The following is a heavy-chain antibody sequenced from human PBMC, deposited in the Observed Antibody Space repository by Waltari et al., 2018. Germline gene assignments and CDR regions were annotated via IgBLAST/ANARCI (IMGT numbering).Heavy chain of an antibody. J-gene: IGHJ4*02. Sequence: QVQLVESGGGVVQPGRSLRLSCAASGFTFSSYAMHWVRQAPGKGLEWVAVISYDGSNKYYADSVKGRFTISRDNSKNTLYLQMNSLRAEDTAVYYCARNSPNGYSSGHNLWGQGTLVTVSS. CDR2: ISYDGSNK. CDR1: GFTFSSYA. V-gene: IGHV3-30-3*01. D-gene: IGHD6-19*01. CDR3: ARNSPNGYSSGHNL.